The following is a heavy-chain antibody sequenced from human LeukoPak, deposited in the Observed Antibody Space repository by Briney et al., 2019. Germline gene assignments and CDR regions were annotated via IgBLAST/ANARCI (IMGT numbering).Heavy chain of an antibody. Sequence: APVKVSCKASGYTFTSYAMNWVRQAPGQGLEWMGWINTNTGNPTYAQGFTGRFVFSLDTSVSTAYLQISSLKAEDTAVYYCARVHSSGWYSPNWYFDLWGRGTLVTVSS. D-gene: IGHD6-19*01. V-gene: IGHV7-4-1*02. CDR3: ARVHSSGWYSPNWYFDL. J-gene: IGHJ2*01. CDR1: GYTFTSYA. CDR2: INTNTGNP.